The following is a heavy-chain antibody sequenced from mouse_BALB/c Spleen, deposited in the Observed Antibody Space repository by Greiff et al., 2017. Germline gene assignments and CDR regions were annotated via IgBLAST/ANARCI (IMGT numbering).Heavy chain of an antibody. D-gene: IGHD2-2*01. Sequence: QVQLKQSGPGLVQPSQSLSITCTASGFSLTSYGVHWVRQSPGKGLEWLGVIWRGGSTDYNAAIISRLSISKDNSKSQVFLKMNSLQADDTAIYYCARNGWLRQDYYAMDYWGQGTSVTVSA. J-gene: IGHJ4*01. CDR3: ARNGWLRQDYYAMDY. CDR1: GFSLTSYG. CDR2: IWRGGST. V-gene: IGHV2-4-1*01.